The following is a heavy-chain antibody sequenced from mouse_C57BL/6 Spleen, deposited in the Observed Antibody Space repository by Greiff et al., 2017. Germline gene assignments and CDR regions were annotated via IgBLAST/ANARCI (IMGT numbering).Heavy chain of an antibody. J-gene: IGHJ4*01. V-gene: IGHV1-55*01. CDR1: VYTFTSYW. CDR3: ARLETYYGNYGGAMDY. Sequence: QVQLQHPGAELVKPGASVKMSCKASVYTFTSYWLTWVQQRPGQGLAWIGDVYPGSGSTNYNEKFKSKATLTVDTSSSTAYMQLSSLTSEDSAVYYCARLETYYGNYGGAMDYWGQGTSVTVSS. CDR2: VYPGSGST. D-gene: IGHD2-10*01.